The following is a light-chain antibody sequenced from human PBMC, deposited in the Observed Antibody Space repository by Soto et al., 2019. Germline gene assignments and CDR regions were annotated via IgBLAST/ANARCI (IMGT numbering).Light chain of an antibody. CDR3: QQYGSSPPRT. CDR2: GAS. J-gene: IGKJ1*01. Sequence: EIVMSQSPATLSVSPGERATLSCRASQSVRNNLAWYQQRPGQAPRLLIYGASTRATDVPDRFSGSGSGADFTLSISRLEPEDFAVYYCQQYGSSPPRTFGQGTKVDI. CDR1: QSVRNN. V-gene: IGKV3-20*01.